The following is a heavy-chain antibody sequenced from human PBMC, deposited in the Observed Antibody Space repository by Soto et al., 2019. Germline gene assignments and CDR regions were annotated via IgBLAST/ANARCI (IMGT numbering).Heavy chain of an antibody. Sequence: ASVKGSCKASGGTFSSYAVSWVRQAPGQGLEWMGGIIPIFGTANYAQKFQGRVTITADESTSTAYMELSSLRSEDTAVYYCARDWSLGPRSVRGDPKSYGMDVWGQGTTVTVSS. D-gene: IGHD3-10*01. J-gene: IGHJ6*02. CDR1: GGTFSSYA. V-gene: IGHV1-69*13. CDR2: IIPIFGTA. CDR3: ARDWSLGPRSVRGDPKSYGMDV.